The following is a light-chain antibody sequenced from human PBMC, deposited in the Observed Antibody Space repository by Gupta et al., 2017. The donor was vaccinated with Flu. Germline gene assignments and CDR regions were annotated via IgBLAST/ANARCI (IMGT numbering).Light chain of an antibody. CDR1: QSVASD. J-gene: IGKJ5*01. V-gene: IGKV3-15*01. CDR3: QQYNNCPPSST. CDR2: GAS. Sequence: TLSVSPGERASLSCTASQSVASDLALYQQKPGQAPRLLIYGASTRATDIPDRFSVSGSGTEFTLTISSLQSEDFAVYYCQQYNNCPPSSTFGQGTRLEIK.